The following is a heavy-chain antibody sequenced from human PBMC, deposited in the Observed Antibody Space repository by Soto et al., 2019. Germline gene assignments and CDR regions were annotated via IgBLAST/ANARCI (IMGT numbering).Heavy chain of an antibody. CDR3: ARDQAAGSFFPYYYGMDV. Sequence: SLRLSCAASGFTFSTYEMNWVRQAPGKGLEWVSYISSSGSTIYYADSVKGRFTISRDNAKNSLYLQMNSLRAEDTAVYYCARDQAAGSFFPYYYGMDVCGQGTTVTVSS. CDR2: ISSSGSTI. V-gene: IGHV3-48*03. D-gene: IGHD6-13*01. CDR1: GFTFSTYE. J-gene: IGHJ6*02.